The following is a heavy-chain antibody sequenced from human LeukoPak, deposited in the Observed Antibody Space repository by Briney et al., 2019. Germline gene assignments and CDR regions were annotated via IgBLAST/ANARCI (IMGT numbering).Heavy chain of an antibody. Sequence: SETPSLTCTVSGGSISSYYWSWIRQPPGKGLEWIGHIYYSGSTNYNPSLKSRVTISVDTSKNQFSLKVSSVTAADTAVYYCARDRGLGHDYWGQGTLVTASS. D-gene: IGHD3-16*01. CDR3: ARDRGLGHDY. J-gene: IGHJ4*02. CDR1: GGSISSYY. V-gene: IGHV4-59*01. CDR2: IYYSGST.